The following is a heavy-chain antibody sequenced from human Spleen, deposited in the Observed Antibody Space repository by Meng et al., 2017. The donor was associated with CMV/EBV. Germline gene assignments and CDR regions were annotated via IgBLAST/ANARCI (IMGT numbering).Heavy chain of an antibody. Sequence: ASGYTFTGYYMSWVRQAPGQGLEWMGWINPNSAATNYAQKFQGWVTMTRDTSISTAYMELSRLRSDDTAVYYCARGYCSGASCYIDDWGQGTLVTVSS. D-gene: IGHD2-2*02. CDR2: INPNSAAT. CDR3: ARGYCSGASCYIDD. CDR1: GYTFTGYY. V-gene: IGHV1-2*04. J-gene: IGHJ4*02.